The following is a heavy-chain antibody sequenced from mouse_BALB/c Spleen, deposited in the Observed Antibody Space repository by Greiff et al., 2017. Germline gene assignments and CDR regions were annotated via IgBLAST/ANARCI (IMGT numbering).Heavy chain of an antibody. CDR3: ARGRYGNAWFAY. CDR2: INPSTGYT. CDR1: GYTFTSYW. V-gene: IGHV1-7*01. D-gene: IGHD2-1*01. J-gene: IGHJ3*01. Sequence: GQLQQSGAELAKPGASVKMSCKASGYTFTSYWMHWVKQRPGQGLEWIGYINPSTGYTEYNQKFKDKATLTADKSSSTAYMQLSSLTSEDSAVYYCARGRYGNAWFAYWGQGTLVTVSA.